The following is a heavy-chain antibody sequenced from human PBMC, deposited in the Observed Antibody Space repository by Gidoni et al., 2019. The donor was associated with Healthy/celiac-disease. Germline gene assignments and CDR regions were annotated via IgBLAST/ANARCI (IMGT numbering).Heavy chain of an antibody. CDR1: GGSISSSIYY. CDR3: ARHVWSGYYTVGEYYFDY. Sequence: SGGSISSSIYYWGWIRQPPGKGLEWIGSIYYSGSNYYNPSLNSRVTISVDTSKNQFSLKLSSVTAADTAVYYCARHVWSGYYTVGEYYFDYWGQGTLVTVSS. J-gene: IGHJ4*02. V-gene: IGHV4-39*01. CDR2: IYYSGSN. D-gene: IGHD3-3*01.